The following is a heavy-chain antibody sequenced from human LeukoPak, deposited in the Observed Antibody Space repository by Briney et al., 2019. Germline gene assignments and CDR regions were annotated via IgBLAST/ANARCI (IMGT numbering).Heavy chain of an antibody. V-gene: IGHV4-59*01. CDR1: GGSISSYY. CDR2: IYHSGST. CDR3: ASYSGSLLDY. Sequence: SGTPSLTCSVSGGSISSYYWSWIRQSPGKGLEWIGYIYHSGSTNYNPSLKSRVTISVDTSQNQFSLKLSSVTAADTAVYYCASYSGSLLDYWGQGILVTASS. D-gene: IGHD1-26*01. J-gene: IGHJ4*02.